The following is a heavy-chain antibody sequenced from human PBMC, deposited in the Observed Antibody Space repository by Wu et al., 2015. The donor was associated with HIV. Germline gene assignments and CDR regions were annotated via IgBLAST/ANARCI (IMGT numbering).Heavy chain of an antibody. CDR2: VNPDSGDT. J-gene: IGHJ1*01. CDR1: GYTFTGYY. Sequence: QVHLVQSGAEVKKPGASVKVSCKASGYTFTGYYIHWVRQAPGQGLEWMGWVNPDSGDTNYAQKYQGRVTLTRDTSITTAHMELNRLTSDDTAVYYCARGVGYYDRSSTTTNWGQGPWSPSP. D-gene: IGHD3-22*01. CDR3: ARGVGYYDRSSTTTN. V-gene: IGHV1-2*02.